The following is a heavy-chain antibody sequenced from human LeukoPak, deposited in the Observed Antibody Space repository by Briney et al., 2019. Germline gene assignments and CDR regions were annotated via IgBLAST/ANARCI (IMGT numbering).Heavy chain of an antibody. V-gene: IGHV4-59*01. Sequence: SETLSLTCTVSGGSISSYCWSWIRQPPGKGLEWIGYIYYSGSTNYNPSLKSRVTISVDTSKNQFSLKLSSVTAADTAVYYCARQYCSSTSCYEVDYWGQGTLVTVSS. CDR1: GGSISSYC. D-gene: IGHD2-2*01. CDR3: ARQYCSSTSCYEVDY. CDR2: IYYSGST. J-gene: IGHJ4*02.